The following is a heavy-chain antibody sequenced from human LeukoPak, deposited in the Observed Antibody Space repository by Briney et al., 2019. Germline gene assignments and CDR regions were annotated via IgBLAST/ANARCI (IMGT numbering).Heavy chain of an antibody. CDR3: ARDQGGTTAHGLDV. Sequence: ASVKVSCKASGYFFTSYYLHWVRQAPGQGLEWMGMINSGGGSTNYAQKFQGRVTMTRDTSTSTVYMELSSLTSEDTAVYYCARDQGGTTAHGLDVWGQGTTATVSS. CDR2: INSGGGST. CDR1: GYFFTSYY. D-gene: IGHD1-1*01. J-gene: IGHJ6*02. V-gene: IGHV1-46*01.